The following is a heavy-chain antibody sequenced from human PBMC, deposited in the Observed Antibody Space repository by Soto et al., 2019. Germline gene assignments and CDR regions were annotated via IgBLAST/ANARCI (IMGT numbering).Heavy chain of an antibody. V-gene: IGHV3-48*01. D-gene: IGHD3-9*01. Sequence: PGGSPKPSFAAPGFTFNSYSMNWVRQAPGQGVEWVSYISSSSSTIYYADSVKGRFTISRDNAKNSLYLQMNSLRAEDTAVYYCARAGDILTGYHLDYWGQGTLVTVSS. CDR2: ISSSSSTI. CDR3: ARAGDILTGYHLDY. J-gene: IGHJ4*02. CDR1: GFTFNSYS.